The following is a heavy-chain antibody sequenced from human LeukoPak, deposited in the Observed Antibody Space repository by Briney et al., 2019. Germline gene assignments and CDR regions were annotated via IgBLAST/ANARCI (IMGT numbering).Heavy chain of an antibody. CDR3: ARRGSVVAASSTGPFDP. CDR2: IYPGDSDT. J-gene: IGHJ5*02. Sequence: GESLKISCQGSGYRFTNYWIGWVRQMPGKGLEWMGIIYPGDSDTRYSPSFQGQVTISADKSISTAYLQWSSLKASDTAMYCCARRGSVVAASSTGPFDPWGQGTLVTVSS. D-gene: IGHD2-15*01. V-gene: IGHV5-51*01. CDR1: GYRFTNYW.